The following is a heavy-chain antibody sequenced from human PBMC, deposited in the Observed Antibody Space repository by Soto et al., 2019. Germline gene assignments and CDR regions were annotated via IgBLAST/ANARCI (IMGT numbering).Heavy chain of an antibody. D-gene: IGHD2-2*01. CDR3: ARGCSSASCYYY. J-gene: IGHJ4*02. V-gene: IGHV3-21*01. Sequence: GGSLRLSCTASGFMFSSYTMNWVRQAPGKGLEWVSSVSFRGDIYYADSLEGRFTISRGDAKNSLYLQMNSLRAEDTAVYYCARGCSSASCYYYWGQGTLVNVS. CDR2: VSFRGDI. CDR1: GFMFSSYT.